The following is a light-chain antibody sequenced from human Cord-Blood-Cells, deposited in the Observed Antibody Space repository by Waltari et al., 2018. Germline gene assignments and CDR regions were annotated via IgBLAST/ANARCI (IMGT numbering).Light chain of an antibody. CDR1: SSDVGGYNY. V-gene: IGLV2-14*01. CDR2: DVS. Sequence: QSALTPPASVSGSPGPSLTIPCTGTSSDVGGYNYVSWYQQHPGKAPKLLIYDVSNRPSGVSNRFSGSKSGNTASLTISGLQAEDEADYYCSSYTSSSTVVFGGGTKLTVL. J-gene: IGLJ2*01. CDR3: SSYTSSSTVV.